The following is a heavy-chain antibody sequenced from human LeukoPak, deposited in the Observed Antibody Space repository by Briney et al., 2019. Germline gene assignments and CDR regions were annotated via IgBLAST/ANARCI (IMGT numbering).Heavy chain of an antibody. Sequence: PGGSLRLSCAASGFTFSNYAMHWVRQATGKGLEWVAVISYDGSDKYYAHSVKGRFTISRDSSKNTLYLQMNSLRAEDTAVYYCARGTGLLGRRTVGMDVWGQGTTVTVSS. D-gene: IGHD1-26*01. CDR3: ARGTGLLGRRTVGMDV. J-gene: IGHJ6*02. CDR2: ISYDGSDK. CDR1: GFTFSNYA. V-gene: IGHV3-30*04.